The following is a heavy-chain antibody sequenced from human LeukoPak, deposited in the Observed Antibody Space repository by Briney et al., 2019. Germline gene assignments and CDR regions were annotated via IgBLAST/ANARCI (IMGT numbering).Heavy chain of an antibody. V-gene: IGHV3-21*01. CDR2: ISSSSSYI. Sequence: GGSLRLSCAASGFTFSSYSMNWVRQAPGKGLEWVSSISSSSSYIYYADSVKGRFTISRDNAKNSLYLQMNSLRAEDTAVYYCASTSHIVVVTAEDYWGQGTLVTVSS. CDR1: GFTFSSYS. D-gene: IGHD2-21*02. CDR3: ASTSHIVVVTAEDY. J-gene: IGHJ4*02.